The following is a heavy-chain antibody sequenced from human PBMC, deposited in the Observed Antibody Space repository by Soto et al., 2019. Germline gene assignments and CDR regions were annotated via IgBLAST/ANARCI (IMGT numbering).Heavy chain of an antibody. CDR3: GRHPWGWGMPPCFDY. CDR2: ISYDGSNK. CDR1: GFTFSSYA. D-gene: IGHD3-16*01. Sequence: GGSLRLSCAASGFTFSSYAMHWVRQAPGKGLEWVAVISYDGSNKYYADSVKGRFTISRDNSKNTLYLQMNSLRAEDAVEYYGGRHPWGWGMPPCFDYWGQGTLVTVSS. J-gene: IGHJ4*02. V-gene: IGHV3-30*04.